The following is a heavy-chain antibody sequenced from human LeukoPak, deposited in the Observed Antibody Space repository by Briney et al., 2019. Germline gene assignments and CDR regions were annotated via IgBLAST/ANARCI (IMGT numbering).Heavy chain of an antibody. CDR3: AGPMIVVVTHDAFDI. CDR1: GFTFSNFG. V-gene: IGHV3-30*03. CDR2: ISYNGHYE. Sequence: PGGSLRLSCVASGFTFSNFGVHWVRQAPGKGLEWVAVISYNGHYEYYGESVKGRFTIYRDNAKNSLYLQMNSLRAEDTAVYYCAGPMIVVVTHDAFDIWGQGTMVTVSS. D-gene: IGHD3-22*01. J-gene: IGHJ3*02.